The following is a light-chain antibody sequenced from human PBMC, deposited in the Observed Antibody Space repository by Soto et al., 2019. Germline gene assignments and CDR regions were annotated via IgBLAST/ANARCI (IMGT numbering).Light chain of an antibody. CDR1: SSDVGGYNY. Sequence: QSVLTQPPSASGSPGQSVTISCTGTSSDVGGYNYVSWYQQHPGKAPKLMIYEVSKRPTGVPDRFSGSKSGKTASLTVSGLQAEDEADYYCSSYAGSNNFVVFGGGTKLTVL. J-gene: IGLJ2*01. CDR3: SSYAGSNNFVV. V-gene: IGLV2-8*01. CDR2: EVS.